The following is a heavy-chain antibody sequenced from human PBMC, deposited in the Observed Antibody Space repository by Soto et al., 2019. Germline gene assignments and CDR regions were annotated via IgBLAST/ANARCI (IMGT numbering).Heavy chain of an antibody. CDR1: GGSISSYY. CDR3: ARGLRYVDLSY. Sequence: QVQLQESGPGLVKPSETLSLTCTVSGGSISSYYWSWIRQPPGKGLEWIGYIYYSGSTNYNPSLKRRVTISVDTSKNQFSLKLSSVTAADTAVYYCARGLRYVDLSYWGQGTLVTVSS. V-gene: IGHV4-59*01. CDR2: IYYSGST. J-gene: IGHJ4*02. D-gene: IGHD3-9*01.